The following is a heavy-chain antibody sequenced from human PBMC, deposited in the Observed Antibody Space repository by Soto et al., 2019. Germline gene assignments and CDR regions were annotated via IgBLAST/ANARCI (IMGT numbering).Heavy chain of an antibody. V-gene: IGHV3-15*01. Sequence: WIRQAPGKGLEWVARIKSKTDGGTTDYAAPVKGRFTISRDDSKNTLYLQMNSLKTEDTAVYYCTTLSITIFGVVLMDVWGQGTTVTVSS. J-gene: IGHJ6*02. CDR2: IKSKTDGGTT. D-gene: IGHD3-3*01. CDR3: TTLSITIFGVVLMDV.